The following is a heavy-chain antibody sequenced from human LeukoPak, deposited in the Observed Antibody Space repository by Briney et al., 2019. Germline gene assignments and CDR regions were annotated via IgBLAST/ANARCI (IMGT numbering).Heavy chain of an antibody. D-gene: IGHD5-24*01. CDR3: ARDGYNYYYYYGMDV. CDR2: MSYSGTT. CDR1: GGSISSDY. Sequence: PSETLSLTCTVSGGSISSDYWAWIRQPPGKGLEWIGYMSYSGTTNYNPSLKGRLTISRDTSKNQFSLQLNSVTPEDTAVYYCARDGYNYYYYYGMDVWGQGTTVTVSS. V-gene: IGHV4-59*12. J-gene: IGHJ6*02.